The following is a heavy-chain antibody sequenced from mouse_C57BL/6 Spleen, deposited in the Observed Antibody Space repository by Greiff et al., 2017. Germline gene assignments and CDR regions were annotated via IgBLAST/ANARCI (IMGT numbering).Heavy chain of an antibody. Sequence: VQLQQPGAELVKPGASVKMSCKASGYTFTSYWITWVKQRPGQGLEWIGDIYPGSGSTNYNEKFKSKDTLTVDTSSSTAYMQLSSLTSEDSAVYYCARYYGSSLYYAMDYWGQGTSGTVSS. D-gene: IGHD1-1*01. CDR3: ARYYGSSLYYAMDY. J-gene: IGHJ4*01. CDR1: GYTFTSYW. CDR2: IYPGSGST. V-gene: IGHV1-55*01.